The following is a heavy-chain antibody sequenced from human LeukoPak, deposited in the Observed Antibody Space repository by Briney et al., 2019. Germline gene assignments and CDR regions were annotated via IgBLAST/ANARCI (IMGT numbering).Heavy chain of an antibody. V-gene: IGHV7-4-1*02. CDR3: ARLVRGSSGWYQDYYYYMDV. D-gene: IGHD6-19*01. J-gene: IGHJ6*03. CDR2: INTNTGNP. Sequence: GASVKVSCKVSGYTLTELSMHWVRQAPGKGLEWMGWINTNTGNPTYAQGFTGRFVFSLDTSVSTAYLQISSLKAEDTAVYYCARLVRGSSGWYQDYYYYMDVWGKGTTVTVSS. CDR1: GYTLTELS.